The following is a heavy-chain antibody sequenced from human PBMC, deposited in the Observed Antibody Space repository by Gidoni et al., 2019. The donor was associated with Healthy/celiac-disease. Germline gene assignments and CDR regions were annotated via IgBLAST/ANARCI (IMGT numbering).Heavy chain of an antibody. Sequence: QVQLVESGGGVVQPGRSLRLSCAASGFTFSSYGMHWVRQAPGKGLEWVAVISYDGSNKYYADSVKGRFTISRDNSKNTLYLQMNSLRAEDTAVYYCAKSDYTKGGFDYWGQGTLVTVSS. CDR3: AKSDYTKGGFDY. J-gene: IGHJ4*02. CDR1: GFTFSSYG. D-gene: IGHD4-4*01. V-gene: IGHV3-30*18. CDR2: ISYDGSNK.